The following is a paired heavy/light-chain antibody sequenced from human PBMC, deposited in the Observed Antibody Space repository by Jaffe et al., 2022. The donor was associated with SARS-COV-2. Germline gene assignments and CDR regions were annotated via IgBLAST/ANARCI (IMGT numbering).Heavy chain of an antibody. CDR2: INPSGGSA. J-gene: IGHJ6*02. D-gene: IGHD5-12*01. CDR3: ARNLLSDVRVATSPYISYYYYGMDV. Sequence: QVQLVQSGAEMKMPGASVKVSCKASGYSFTSYFVHWVRQAPGQGLEWMGLINPSGGSATYAQNFHGRVTMTRETSTSTVYMDLSGLRSEDTATYYCARNLLSDVRVATSPYISYYYYGMDVWGQGTTVTVSS. V-gene: IGHV1-46*01. CDR1: GYSFTSYF.
Light chain of an antibody. CDR1: NSNIGTGYD. J-gene: IGLJ3*02. CDR2: GNT. V-gene: IGLV1-40*01. Sequence: QSVLTQPPSVSGAPGQRVTISCTGSNSNIGTGYDVHWYQHLPGTAPRLLIYGNTNRPSGVPDRFSGSKSGTSASLAISGLRAEDEADYYCQSYDSSLSGSVFGGGTKLTVL. CDR3: QSYDSSLSGSV.